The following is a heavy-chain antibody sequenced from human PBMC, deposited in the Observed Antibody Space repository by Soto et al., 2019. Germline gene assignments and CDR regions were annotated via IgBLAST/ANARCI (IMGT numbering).Heavy chain of an antibody. Sequence: QVYLQQWGAGLLKPSETLSLTCAVHVGTFRGYYGSWIRQPPGKGLEWIGEIDHSGNANYNPSLRSRVTMSLDMSKNQVSLRLTSVTAADTAVYYCARGLQLLNYFDNWGQGTPVTVSS. CDR1: VGTFRGYY. V-gene: IGHV4-34*02. CDR2: IDHSGNA. J-gene: IGHJ4*02. CDR3: ARGLQLLNYFDN. D-gene: IGHD6-19*01.